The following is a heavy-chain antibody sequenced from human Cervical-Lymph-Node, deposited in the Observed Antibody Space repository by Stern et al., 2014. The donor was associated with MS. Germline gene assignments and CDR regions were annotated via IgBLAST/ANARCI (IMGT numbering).Heavy chain of an antibody. CDR1: GDSISTYY. D-gene: IGHD1-26*01. V-gene: IGHV4-59*08. J-gene: IGHJ4*02. CDR3: ARLGDVAK. Sequence: QVQLVQSGPGLVKPSETLSLTCTVSGDSISTYYWSWIRQPPGKGLEWIGYIHHSGNTNSNPSLKSRVTVSVDTPKNQFPLKLNSMTAADTAVYYCARLGDVAKWGQGTLVIVSS. CDR2: IHHSGNT.